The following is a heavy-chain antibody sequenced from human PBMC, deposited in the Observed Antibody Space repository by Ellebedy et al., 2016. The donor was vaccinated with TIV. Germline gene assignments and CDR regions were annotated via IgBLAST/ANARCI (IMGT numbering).Heavy chain of an antibody. J-gene: IGHJ4*02. V-gene: IGHV1-2*02. CDR3: ARDRNYYDSSGYYGY. CDR1: GYTFTGYY. D-gene: IGHD3-22*01. Sequence: ASVKVSCXASGYTFTGYYMHWVRQAPGQGLEWMGWINPNSGGTNYAQKFQGRVTMTRDTSISTAYMELSRLRSDDTAVYYCARDRNYYDSSGYYGYWGQGTLVTVSS. CDR2: INPNSGGT.